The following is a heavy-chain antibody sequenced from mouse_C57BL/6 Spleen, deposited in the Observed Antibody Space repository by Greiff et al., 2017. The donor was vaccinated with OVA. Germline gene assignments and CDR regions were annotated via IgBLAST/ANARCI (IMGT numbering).Heavy chain of an antibody. V-gene: IGHV1-69*01. Sequence: VQLQQPGAELVMPGASVKLSCKASGYTFTSYWMHWVKQRPGQGLEWIGEIDPSDSYTNYNQKFKGKSTLTVDKSSSTAYMQLSSLTSEDSAVYYCARQGEAYFFDYWGQGTTLTVSS. J-gene: IGHJ2*01. CDR2: IDPSDSYT. D-gene: IGHD2-10*01. CDR1: GYTFTSYW. CDR3: ARQGEAYFFDY.